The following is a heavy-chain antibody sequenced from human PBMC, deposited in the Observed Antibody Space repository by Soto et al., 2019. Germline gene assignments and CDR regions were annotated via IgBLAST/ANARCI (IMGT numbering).Heavy chain of an antibody. Sequence: ASVKVSCKASGGTFSSYAISWVRQAPGQGLEWMGGIIPIFGTANYAQKFQGRVTITADESTSTAYMELSSLRSEDTAVYYCARDLYYYGSGSTVLDYYYGMDVWGQGTTVTVSS. CDR3: ARDLYYYGSGSTVLDYYYGMDV. CDR1: GGTFSSYA. D-gene: IGHD3-10*01. CDR2: IIPIFGTA. V-gene: IGHV1-69*13. J-gene: IGHJ6*02.